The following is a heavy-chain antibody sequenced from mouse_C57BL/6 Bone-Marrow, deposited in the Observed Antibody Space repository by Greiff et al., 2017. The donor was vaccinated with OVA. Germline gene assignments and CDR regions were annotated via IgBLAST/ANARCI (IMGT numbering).Heavy chain of an antibody. CDR2: INPSSGYT. D-gene: IGHD1-2*01. CDR1: GYTFTSYT. CDR3: ACGIRRRFVDY. J-gene: IGHJ2*01. Sequence: QVQLQQSGAELVRPGASVKMSCKASGYTFTSYTMHWVKQRPGQGLEWIGYINPSSGYTKYNQKFKDKATLTADNSSSTAYMQLSSLTSEDAAVYYYACGIRRRFVDYCGRGTALTVSS. V-gene: IGHV1-4*01.